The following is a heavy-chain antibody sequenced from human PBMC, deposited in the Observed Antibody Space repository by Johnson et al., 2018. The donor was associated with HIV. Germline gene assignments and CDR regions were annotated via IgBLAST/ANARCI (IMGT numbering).Heavy chain of an antibody. V-gene: IGHV3-30*18. CDR2: ISYDGSNK. Sequence: VQLLESGGGVVQPGRSLRLSCAASEFTFSSYAMHWVRQAPGKGLEWVAGISYDGSNKYYADSVKGRFTISRDNSKNTLYLQMNSLRAEDTAVYYCAKFPEYSYGSGAFDIWGQGTMVTVSS. J-gene: IGHJ3*02. CDR1: EFTFSSYA. CDR3: AKFPEYSYGSGAFDI. D-gene: IGHD5-18*01.